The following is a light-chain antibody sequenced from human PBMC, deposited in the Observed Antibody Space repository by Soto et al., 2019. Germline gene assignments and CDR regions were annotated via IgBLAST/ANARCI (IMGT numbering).Light chain of an antibody. CDR2: GAS. J-gene: IGKJ5*01. Sequence: EIVMTQSPATLSVSPGERATVSCRASQSVRSNLAWYQQKPGQAPRLLIYGASTRATGIPARFSGSGSGTEFTLTISSVQSEDFAVYYCQQDNNWPPITFGQGTRLEIK. V-gene: IGKV3-15*01. CDR1: QSVRSN. CDR3: QQDNNWPPIT.